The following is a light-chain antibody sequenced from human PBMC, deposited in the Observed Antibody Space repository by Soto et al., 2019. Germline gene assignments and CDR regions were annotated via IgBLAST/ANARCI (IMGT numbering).Light chain of an antibody. CDR2: DAS. CDR3: QQRDDLYT. Sequence: EIVLTQSPATLSLSPGERATLSCRASQSVSSHLAWYQQKPGQAPRLLIYDASNRATGIPARFSGTGSGTGFTLTISSLEPEDFAVYFCQQRDDLYTFGQGTKLQIK. V-gene: IGKV3-11*01. CDR1: QSVSSH. J-gene: IGKJ2*01.